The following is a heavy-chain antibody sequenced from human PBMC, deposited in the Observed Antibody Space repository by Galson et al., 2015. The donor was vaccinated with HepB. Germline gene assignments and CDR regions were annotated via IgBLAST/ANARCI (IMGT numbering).Heavy chain of an antibody. J-gene: IGHJ4*02. D-gene: IGHD6-19*01. V-gene: IGHV4-59*08. Sequence: SETLSLTCTVSGGSISSYYWSWIRQPPGKGLEWIGYIYYSGSTNYNPSLKSRVTISVDTSKNQFSLKLSSVTAADTAVYYCAATSKGAGGFFDYWGQGTLVTVSS. CDR3: AATSKGAGGFFDY. CDR1: GGSISSYY. CDR2: IYYSGST.